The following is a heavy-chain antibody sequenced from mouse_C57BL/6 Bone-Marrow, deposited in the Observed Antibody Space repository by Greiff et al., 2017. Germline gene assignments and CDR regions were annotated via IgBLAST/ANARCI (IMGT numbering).Heavy chain of an antibody. J-gene: IGHJ4*01. V-gene: IGHV5-12*01. CDR2: ISNGGGST. Sequence: EVQLVESGGGLVQPGGSLKLSCAASGFTFSDYYMYWVRQTPEKRLEWVAYISNGGGSTYYPDTVKGRFTISRDNAKNTLYLQMSRLKSEDTAMYYCARHHTKGIYYAMDYWGQGTSVTVSS. CDR1: GFTFSDYY. D-gene: IGHD5-1-1*01. CDR3: ARHHTKGIYYAMDY.